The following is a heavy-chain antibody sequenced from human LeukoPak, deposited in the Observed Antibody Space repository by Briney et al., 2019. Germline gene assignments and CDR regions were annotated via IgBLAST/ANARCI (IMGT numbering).Heavy chain of an antibody. J-gene: IGHJ4*02. D-gene: IGHD2-2*01. CDR2: IYSSGST. CDR1: GGSINNYY. Sequence: SETLSLTCTVSGGSINNYYWSWIRQPPGKGLEWIGFIYSSGSTNYNPPLKSRVTISIDTSKNQFSLKLSSVTAADTAVYYCARFPIRSCSSTSCYGFDYWGQGTLVTVSS. CDR3: ARFPIRSCSSTSCYGFDY. V-gene: IGHV4-59*01.